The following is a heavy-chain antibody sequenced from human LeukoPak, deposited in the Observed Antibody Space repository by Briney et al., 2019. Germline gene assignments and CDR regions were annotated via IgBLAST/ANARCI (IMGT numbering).Heavy chain of an antibody. V-gene: IGHV3-30*02. CDR2: IRYDGSNK. J-gene: IGHJ4*02. Sequence: GGSLRLSCAASGFTFSSYGMHWVRQAPGKGLEWVAFIRYDGSNKYYADSVKGRFTISRDNSKNTLYLQLNSLRAEDTAVFYCAESPGYSSGYYDYWGQGTLVTVSS. D-gene: IGHD6-19*01. CDR3: AESPGYSSGYYDY. CDR1: GFTFSSYG.